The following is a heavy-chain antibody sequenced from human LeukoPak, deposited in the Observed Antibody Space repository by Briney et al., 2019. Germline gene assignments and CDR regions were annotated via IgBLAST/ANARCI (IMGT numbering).Heavy chain of an antibody. V-gene: IGHV4-39*07. CDR2: IHYSGHT. D-gene: IGHD1-26*01. Sequence: SETLSLTCTVSGDSMSRSSYYWGWIRQTPGKGLEWIGSIHYSGHTYYNPSLKSRVTISVDTSKNQFSLKLSSVTAADTAVYYCATTTIRLGYWGQGTLVTVSS. CDR3: ATTTIRLGY. CDR1: GDSMSRSSYY. J-gene: IGHJ4*02.